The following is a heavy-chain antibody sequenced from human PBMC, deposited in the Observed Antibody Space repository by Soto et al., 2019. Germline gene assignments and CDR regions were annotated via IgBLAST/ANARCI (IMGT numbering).Heavy chain of an antibody. D-gene: IGHD2-2*01. CDR3: ARDPGPRPAAIRGLGWFDP. CDR2: INQYGSQE. CDR1: GFTFSSYG. Sequence: LRLSCAASGFTFSSYGMHWVRQAPGKGLEWVANINQYGSQEHYVDSVKGRFTISRDNAKNSVYLQMDSLRGDDTAVYYCARDPGPRPAAIRGLGWFDPWGQGTLVTVSS. J-gene: IGHJ5*02. V-gene: IGHV3-7*03.